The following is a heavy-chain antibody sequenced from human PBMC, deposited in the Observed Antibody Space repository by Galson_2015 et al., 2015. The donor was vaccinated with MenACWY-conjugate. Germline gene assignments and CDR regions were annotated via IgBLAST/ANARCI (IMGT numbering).Heavy chain of an antibody. CDR3: ARDQVPVNDASDI. Sequence: ATLSLTCSVSGGSINNYYWSWIRPPPGEGLEWIGSIFHSGNTYYNPSLKSRVTVSIDTSKNHFSLKLSSVTAADTAVYYCARDQVPVNDASDIWGQGTMVTVSS. CDR1: GGSINNYY. D-gene: IGHD4-23*01. J-gene: IGHJ3*02. CDR2: IFHSGNT. V-gene: IGHV4-38-2*02.